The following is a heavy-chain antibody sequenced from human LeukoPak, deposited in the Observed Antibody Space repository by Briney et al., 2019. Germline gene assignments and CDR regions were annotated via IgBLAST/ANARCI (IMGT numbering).Heavy chain of an antibody. CDR1: GFTFSSYA. J-gene: IGHJ4*02. CDR3: ARDGNFDY. V-gene: IGHV3-30-3*01. CDR2: ISYDGSNK. Sequence: PGGSLRLSCAASGFTFSSYAMHWVRQAPGKGLEWVAVISYDGSNKYYADSVKGRFTISRDNSKNTLYLQMNSLTSDDTAVYYCARDGNFDYWGQGTLVTVSS. D-gene: IGHD1-26*01.